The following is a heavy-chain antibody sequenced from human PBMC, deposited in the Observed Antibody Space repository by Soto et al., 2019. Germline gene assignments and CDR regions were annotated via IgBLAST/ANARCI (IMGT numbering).Heavy chain of an antibody. Sequence: ASVKVSCKASGYTFTSYGISWVRQAPGQGLEWMGWISAYNGNTNYAQKLQGRVTMTTDTSTSTAYMELRSLRSDDTAVYYCARLRRYYDSSGYPDAFDIWGQGTMVTVSS. CDR3: ARLRRYYDSSGYPDAFDI. CDR2: ISAYNGNT. CDR1: GYTFTSYG. J-gene: IGHJ3*02. D-gene: IGHD3-22*01. V-gene: IGHV1-18*04.